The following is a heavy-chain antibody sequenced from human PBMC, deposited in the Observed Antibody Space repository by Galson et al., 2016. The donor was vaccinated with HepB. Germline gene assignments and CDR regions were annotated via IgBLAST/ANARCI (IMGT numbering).Heavy chain of an antibody. D-gene: IGHD3-3*01. CDR2: IRSSSSTI. J-gene: IGHJ6*01. CDR1: GFTFSSYS. CDR3: ARDRVSGDFWSGYYTGIGMDV. Sequence: SLRLSCAASGFTFSSYSMNWVRQAPGKGLEWVSYIRSSSSTIYYADSVKGRFTISRDNAKNSLYLQMNSLRDEDTAVYYCARDRVSGDFWSGYYTGIGMDVWGQWTTVSVSS. V-gene: IGHV3-48*02.